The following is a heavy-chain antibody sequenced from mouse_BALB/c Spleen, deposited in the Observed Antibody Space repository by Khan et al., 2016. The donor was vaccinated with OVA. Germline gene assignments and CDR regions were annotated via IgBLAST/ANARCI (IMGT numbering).Heavy chain of an antibody. J-gene: IGHJ3*01. Sequence: EVELVESGGGLVMPGGSLKLSCAASGFTFSSYTMSWVRQTPEKRLEWVATISSGGDNTYYPDSVKGRFTISRDNAKNNLYLPMSSRRSEDTALYYFARSNDGAFAYWGQGTLVTVSA. D-gene: IGHD1-1*02. CDR2: ISSGGDNT. CDR3: ARSNDGAFAY. CDR1: GFTFSSYT. V-gene: IGHV5-9*03.